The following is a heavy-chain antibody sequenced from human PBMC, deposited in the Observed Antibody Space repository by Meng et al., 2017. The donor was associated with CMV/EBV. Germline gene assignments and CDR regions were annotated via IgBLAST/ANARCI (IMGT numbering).Heavy chain of an antibody. V-gene: IGHV4-39*07. CDR2: IYYSGST. Sequence: SETLSLTCTVSGGSISSSSYYWGWIRQPPGKGLKWIGSIYYSGSTYYNPSLKSRVTISVDTSKNQFSLKLSSVTAADTAVYYCARGRRAARPYDYWGQGTLVTVSS. J-gene: IGHJ4*02. CDR1: GGSISSSSYY. D-gene: IGHD6-6*01. CDR3: ARGRRAARPYDY.